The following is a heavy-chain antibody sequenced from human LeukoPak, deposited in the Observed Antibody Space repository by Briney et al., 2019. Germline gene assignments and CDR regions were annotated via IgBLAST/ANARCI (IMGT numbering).Heavy chain of an antibody. J-gene: IGHJ4*02. Sequence: SETLSLTCTVSGGSISSSIYYWGWIRQPPGKGLEWIGSIYYSGSTYYNPSLKSRVTISVDTSKNQFSVKLSSVTAADTAVYYCARQYYYDSSPDYWGQGTLVTVSS. CDR3: ARQYYYDSSPDY. CDR2: IYYSGST. CDR1: GGSISSSIYY. D-gene: IGHD3-22*01. V-gene: IGHV4-39*07.